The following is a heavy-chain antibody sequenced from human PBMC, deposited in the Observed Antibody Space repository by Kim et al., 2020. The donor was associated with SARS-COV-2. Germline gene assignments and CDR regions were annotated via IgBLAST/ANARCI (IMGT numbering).Heavy chain of an antibody. D-gene: IGHD3-22*01. Sequence: APVKVSCKASGYTFTSYYMNWVRQAPGQGLEWMGIINPSGGSTSYAQKFQGRVTMTRDTSTSTVYMELSSLRSEDTAVYYCARVPHYYDSSGYPTPFDYWGQGTLVTVSS. CDR1: GYTFTSYY. CDR2: INPSGGST. CDR3: ARVPHYYDSSGYPTPFDY. J-gene: IGHJ4*02. V-gene: IGHV1-46*01.